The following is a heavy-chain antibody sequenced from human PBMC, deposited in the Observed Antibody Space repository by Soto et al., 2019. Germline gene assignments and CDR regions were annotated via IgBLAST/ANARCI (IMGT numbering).Heavy chain of an antibody. CDR3: ARGSGGVTPEWFDP. CDR1: GGSINSHY. Sequence: QVRLQESGPGLVKPSETLSLTCIVSGGSINSHYWSWFRQPPGKGLESIGYIHYTGSPYYNPSLNSRVTISVDRSKNQVSLKLSSVTAADTAVYYCARGSGGVTPEWFDPWGQGTLGTVSS. V-gene: IGHV4-59*11. D-gene: IGHD3-16*01. CDR2: IHYTGSP. J-gene: IGHJ5*02.